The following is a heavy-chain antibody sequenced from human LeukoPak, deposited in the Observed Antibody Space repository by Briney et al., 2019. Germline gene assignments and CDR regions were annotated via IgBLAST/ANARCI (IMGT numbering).Heavy chain of an antibody. D-gene: IGHD5-18*01. CDR1: GYSFTSYW. CDR2: IYPGDSDT. V-gene: IGHV5-51*01. CDR3: ARLSSGYSYGFYYYYYMDV. Sequence: GESLKISCKVSGYSFTSYWIGWVRQMPGKGLEWMGIIYPGDSDTRYSPSFQGQVTISADKSISTAYLQWSSLKASDTAMYYCARLSSGYSYGFYYYYYMDVWGKGTTVTVSS. J-gene: IGHJ6*03.